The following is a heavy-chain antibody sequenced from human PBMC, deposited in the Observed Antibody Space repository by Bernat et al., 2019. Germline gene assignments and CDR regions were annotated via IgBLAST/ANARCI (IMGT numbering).Heavy chain of an antibody. J-gene: IGHJ3*02. CDR2: INPNSGGT. Sequence: QVQLVQSGADVKKPGASVKVSCKASGYTFTGYYMHWVRQAPGQGLEWMGWINPNSGGTNYAQKFQGWVNMTRETSISTAYMELSRLRSDDTAVYYCARERADYYDSSGHDAFDIWGQGTMVTVSS. V-gene: IGHV1-2*04. D-gene: IGHD3-22*01. CDR3: ARERADYYDSSGHDAFDI. CDR1: GYTFTGYY.